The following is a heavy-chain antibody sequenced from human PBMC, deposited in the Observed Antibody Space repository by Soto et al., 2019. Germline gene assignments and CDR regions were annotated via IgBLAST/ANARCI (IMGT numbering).Heavy chain of an antibody. D-gene: IGHD3-10*01. V-gene: IGHV4-39*01. CDR2: FFIGGNT. CDR3: ARTCPTMVREEDYYYGMDV. CDR1: GISKLRSNYY. Sequence: TLVLISPLDGISKLRSNYYWALKLQPPGKGLEWIASFFIGGNTYYNPSLKSRVTISVDTSKNQFSLKLSSVTAADTAVYYCARTCPTMVREEDYYYGMDVWGQGTTVS. J-gene: IGHJ6*02.